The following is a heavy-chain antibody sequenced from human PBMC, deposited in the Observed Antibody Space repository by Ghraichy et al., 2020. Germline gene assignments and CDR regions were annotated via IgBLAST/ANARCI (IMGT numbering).Heavy chain of an antibody. CDR2: INHSGGT. Sequence: SETLSLTCAVYGGSFSGYYWSWIRQPPGKGLEWIGEINHSGGTNYNPSLKSRVTISVDTSKNQFSLKLSSVTAADTAVYYCARGRSTSYYYYGMDGWGQGSTVTAAS. D-gene: IGHD2-2*01. CDR1: GGSFSGYY. V-gene: IGHV4-34*01. CDR3: ARGRSTSYYYYGMDG. J-gene: IGHJ6*02.